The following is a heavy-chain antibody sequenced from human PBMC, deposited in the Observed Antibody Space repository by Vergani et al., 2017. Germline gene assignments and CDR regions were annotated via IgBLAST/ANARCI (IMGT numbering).Heavy chain of an antibody. D-gene: IGHD2-2*02. CDR1: GFTFSSYE. J-gene: IGHJ6*03. CDR2: ISSSGSTI. Sequence: EVQLVESGGGLVQPGGSLRLSCAASGFTFSSYEMNWVRQAPGKGLEWVSYISSSGSTIYYADSVKGRFTISRDNAKNSLYLQMNSLRAEDTAVYYCARSISYQLLYALYYMDVWGKGTTVTVSS. V-gene: IGHV3-48*03. CDR3: ARSISYQLLYALYYMDV.